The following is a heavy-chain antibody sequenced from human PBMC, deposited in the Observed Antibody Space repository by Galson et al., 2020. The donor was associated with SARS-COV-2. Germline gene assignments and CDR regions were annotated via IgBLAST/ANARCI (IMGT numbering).Heavy chain of an antibody. J-gene: IGHJ6*03. V-gene: IGHV3-9*01. CDR2: ISWNSGSI. D-gene: IGHD3-10*01. CDR3: ATLGEAYYYYMDV. CDR1: GFTFDDYA. Sequence: GGSLRLSCAASGFTFDDYAMHWVRQAPGKGLEWVSGISWNSGSIGYADSVKGRFTISRDNAKNSLYLQMNSLRAEDTALYYCATLGEAYYYYMDVWGKGTTVTVSS.